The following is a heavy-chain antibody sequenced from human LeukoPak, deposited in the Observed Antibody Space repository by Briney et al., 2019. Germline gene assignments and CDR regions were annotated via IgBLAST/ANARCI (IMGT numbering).Heavy chain of an antibody. J-gene: IGHJ4*02. CDR2: IYHSGST. D-gene: IGHD3-3*01. CDR3: ARASITIFGIDR. V-gene: IGHV4-4*02. CDR1: GGSISSSNW. Sequence: SETLSLTCAVSGGSISSSNWWSWVRQPPGKGLEWIGEIYHSGSTNYNPSLKSRVTISVDTSKNQFSLKLSSVTAADTAVYYCARASITIFGIDRWGQGTLVTVSS.